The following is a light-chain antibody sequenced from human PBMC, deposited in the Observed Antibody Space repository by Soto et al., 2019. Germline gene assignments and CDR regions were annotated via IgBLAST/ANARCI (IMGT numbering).Light chain of an antibody. CDR1: QSVSSY. V-gene: IGKV3-11*01. Sequence: EIVLTQSPATLSLSPGERATLSCRASQSVSSYLAWYQQKPGQAPRLLIYDASNRATGIPARFRGSGSGTDFTLTISRLEPEDFAVYYCQQRSNWPRTFGQGTKLEIK. J-gene: IGKJ2*01. CDR2: DAS. CDR3: QQRSNWPRT.